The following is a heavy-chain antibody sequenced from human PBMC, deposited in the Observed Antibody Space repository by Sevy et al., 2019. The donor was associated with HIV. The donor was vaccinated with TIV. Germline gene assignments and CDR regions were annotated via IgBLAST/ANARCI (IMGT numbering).Heavy chain of an antibody. J-gene: IGHJ2*01. V-gene: IGHV4-31*01. Sequence: SETLSLTCTVSGGSISSGGYYWSWIRQHPGKGLEWIGYIYYSGSTYYNPSLRSPVTISVDTSKNQFSLNLSSVTAADTAVYYCARDEYDSSGTYWYFDLWGRGTLVTVSS. CDR1: GGSISSGGYY. CDR2: IYYSGST. D-gene: IGHD3-22*01. CDR3: ARDEYDSSGTYWYFDL.